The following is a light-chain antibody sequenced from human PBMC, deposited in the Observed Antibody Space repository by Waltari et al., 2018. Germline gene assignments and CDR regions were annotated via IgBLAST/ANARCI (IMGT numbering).Light chain of an antibody. CDR1: RIGRKN. V-gene: IGLV3-21*02. Sequence: SYELTQPPSVSVAPGQPARITWDGDRIGRKNVHWYQHKPGQAPVLVVYDDVDRPSGIPERFSGSNSGNTAALTISRVDAGDEAEYYCQVWDSCSDHYVFGTVTKVTVL. CDR3: QVWDSCSDHYV. CDR2: DDV. J-gene: IGLJ1*01.